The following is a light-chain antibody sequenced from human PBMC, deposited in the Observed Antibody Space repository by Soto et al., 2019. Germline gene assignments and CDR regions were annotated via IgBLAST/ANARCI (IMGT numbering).Light chain of an antibody. CDR2: SNN. V-gene: IGLV1-44*01. CDR1: SSNIGSNT. Sequence: QSVLTQPPSASGTPGQRVTISCSGSSSNIGSNTVNWYQQLPGTAPKLLIYSNNQRPSGVPDRFSGSKSGTSASLAISGLQSEDEADYYCAAWDESLNGWVFGGGNQLTVL. J-gene: IGLJ3*02. CDR3: AAWDESLNGWV.